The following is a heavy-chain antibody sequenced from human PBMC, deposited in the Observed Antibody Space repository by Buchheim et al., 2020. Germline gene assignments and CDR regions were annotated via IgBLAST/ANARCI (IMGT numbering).Heavy chain of an antibody. CDR3: ARGGGRLADF. Sequence: EVQLAESGGGLVQPGGSLRLSCAASGFTFSSYWMTWVRQAPGKGLEWMASIKEDGSKEQYVDSVKGRFTISRDNARKSLYLQMNNLRAEDTAVYYCARGGGRLADFWGQGTL. CDR2: IKEDGSKE. J-gene: IGHJ4*02. V-gene: IGHV3-7*01. D-gene: IGHD3-16*01. CDR1: GFTFSSYW.